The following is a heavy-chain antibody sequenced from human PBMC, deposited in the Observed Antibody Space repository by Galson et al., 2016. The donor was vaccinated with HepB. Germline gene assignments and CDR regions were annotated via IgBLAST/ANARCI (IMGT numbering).Heavy chain of an antibody. Sequence: ETLSLTCTVSGGSISSYYWSWIRQPPGKGLEWIGFIYYSGSTNYNPSLKSRVTISVDTSKNQLSLKLSSVTAADTAVYYCARVPPDTASGFFDLWGRGTLVTVSS. CDR2: IYYSGST. V-gene: IGHV4-59*01. CDR3: ARVPPDTASGFFDL. CDR1: GGSISSYY. D-gene: IGHD5-18*01. J-gene: IGHJ2*01.